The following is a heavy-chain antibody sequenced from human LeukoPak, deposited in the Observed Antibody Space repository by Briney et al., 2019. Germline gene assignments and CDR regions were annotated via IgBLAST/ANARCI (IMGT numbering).Heavy chain of an antibody. V-gene: IGHV3-73*01. CDR1: GFTFSGSA. J-gene: IGHJ1*01. D-gene: IGHD5-24*01. Sequence: HPGGSLKLSCAASGFTFSGSAMHWVRQASGRGLEWVGRVRIKASNYATAYAASVKGRFTISRDDSKNTAYLQMNSLKTEDTAVYYCARHNEMTHWGQGTLVTVSS. CDR3: ARHNEMTH. CDR2: VRIKASNYAT.